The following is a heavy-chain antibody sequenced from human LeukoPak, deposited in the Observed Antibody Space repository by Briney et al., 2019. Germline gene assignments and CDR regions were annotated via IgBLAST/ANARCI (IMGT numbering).Heavy chain of an antibody. V-gene: IGHV3-11*05. CDR3: ARVYGGNRGYFDY. CDR1: GLPFSDYY. D-gene: IGHD4-23*01. J-gene: IGHJ4*02. Sequence: GGSLRLSCAVSGLPFSDYYMTWVRQAPGKGLQWVSYISSSSTYTHYADSVRGRFTISRDNAKNSLYLQMNSLRVEDTAVYFCARVYGGNRGYFDYWGQGALVTVSS. CDR2: ISSSSTYT.